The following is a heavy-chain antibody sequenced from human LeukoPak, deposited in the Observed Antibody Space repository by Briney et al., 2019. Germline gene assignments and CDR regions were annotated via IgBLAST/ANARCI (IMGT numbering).Heavy chain of an antibody. J-gene: IGHJ4*02. CDR2: IGVGGDT. CDR1: GFTFSSSD. D-gene: IGHD6-19*01. V-gene: IGHV3-13*04. Sequence: GGSLRLSCAASGFTFSSSDMHWVRQPTGKGLEWVSGIGVGGDTHYPDSVKGRFTISRDNGKNSLYLQMNGLRAGDTAVYYCARESSAKYGIDYFDFWGQGTLVTVSS. CDR3: ARESSAKYGIDYFDF.